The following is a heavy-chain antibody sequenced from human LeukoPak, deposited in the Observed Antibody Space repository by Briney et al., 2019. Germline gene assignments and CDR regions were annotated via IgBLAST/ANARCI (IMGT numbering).Heavy chain of an antibody. CDR1: GFTFSTYW. J-gene: IGHJ4*02. CDR3: ARASMGGRDYHLDS. V-gene: IGHV3-7*01. D-gene: IGHD4/OR15-4a*01. Sequence: GGSLRLSCAASGFTFSTYWMTWVRQAPGKGLEWVANIKTDGSQTYYLDSVKGRYTISRDNAKNFLSLQLGSLRADDTGVYYCARASMGGRDYHLDSWGQGTLVTVSS. CDR2: IKTDGSQT.